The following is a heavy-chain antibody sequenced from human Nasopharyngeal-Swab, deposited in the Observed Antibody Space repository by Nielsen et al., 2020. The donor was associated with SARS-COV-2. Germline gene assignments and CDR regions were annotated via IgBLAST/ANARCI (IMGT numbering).Heavy chain of an antibody. CDR2: ISSSGSTI. D-gene: IGHD3-22*01. CDR3: ARGGNIVVVITHEVSYFDY. Sequence: GESLKISCAASGFTFSDYYMSWIRQAPGKGLEWVSYISSSGSTIYYADSVKGRFTISRDNAKNSLYLQMNSLRAEDTAVYYCARGGNIVVVITHEVSYFDYWGQGTLVTVSS. J-gene: IGHJ4*02. CDR1: GFTFSDYY. V-gene: IGHV3-11*04.